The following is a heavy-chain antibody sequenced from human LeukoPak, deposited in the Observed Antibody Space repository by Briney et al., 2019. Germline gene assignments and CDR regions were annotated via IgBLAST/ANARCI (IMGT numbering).Heavy chain of an antibody. CDR1: GFTFSSYA. CDR2: ISPSGDTT. V-gene: IGHV3-23*01. CDR3: AIMHGYYDGSGFWVQ. Sequence: GGSLRLSCAASGFTFSSYAMGWVRQAPGKGLEWVSFISPSGDTTSNADSVEGRFTISRDNTRNTLYLQMNSLRDEDTGVYYCAIMHGYYDGSGFWVQWGQGTLVTVSS. J-gene: IGHJ4*02. D-gene: IGHD3-22*01.